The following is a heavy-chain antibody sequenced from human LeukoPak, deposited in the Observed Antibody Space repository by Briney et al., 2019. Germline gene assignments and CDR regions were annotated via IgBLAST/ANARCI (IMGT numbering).Heavy chain of an antibody. CDR1: GGPISSGGYY. CDR3: ARSYYYDSSGYYPFDY. V-gene: IGHV4-31*03. CDR2: IYYSGST. D-gene: IGHD3-22*01. J-gene: IGHJ4*02. Sequence: SETLSLTCTVSGGPISSGGYYWSWIRQHPGKGLEWIGYIYYSGSTYYNPSLKSRVTISVDTSKNQFSLKLSSVTAADTAVYYCARSYYYDSSGYYPFDYWGQGTLVTVSS.